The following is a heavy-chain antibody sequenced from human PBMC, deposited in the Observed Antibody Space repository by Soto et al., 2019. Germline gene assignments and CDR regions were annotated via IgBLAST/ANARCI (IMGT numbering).Heavy chain of an antibody. CDR1: GYTFASSG. J-gene: IGHJ4*02. CDR2: ISTYNGDS. CDR3: ARDLRSSIEEYFDS. D-gene: IGHD6-13*01. Sequence: QVQLVQSGAEVKKPGASVKVSCKASGYTFASSGISWVRQAPGQGLEWMAWISTYNGDSNYAPKLQGRVTVTTDTSTSTVFLELRSLRSDDTAVYYCARDLRSSIEEYFDSWAREPWSPSP. V-gene: IGHV1-18*01.